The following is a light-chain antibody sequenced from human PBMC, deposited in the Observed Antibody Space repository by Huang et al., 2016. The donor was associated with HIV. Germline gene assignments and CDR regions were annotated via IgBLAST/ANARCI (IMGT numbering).Light chain of an antibody. CDR3: AQNTEFPIT. Sequence: PGQAASIACNSSQILLLTVGTINLSWYLQKPGQPPQLLIYDVAHRFSGVPAMITGSGSGTRVTLTVSLVEAGDVGIYYCAQNTEFPITVGGGT. V-gene: IGKV2D-29*01. CDR2: DVA. J-gene: IGKJ4*01. CDR1: QILLLTVGTIN.